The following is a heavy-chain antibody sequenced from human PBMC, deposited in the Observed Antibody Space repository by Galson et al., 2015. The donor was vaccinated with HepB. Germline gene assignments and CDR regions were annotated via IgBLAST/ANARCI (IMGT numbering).Heavy chain of an antibody. D-gene: IGHD6-6*01. CDR3: AKPLYSEYSSSYFDY. Sequence: SLRLSCAASGFTFSSYGMHWVRQAPGKGLEWVAVISYDGSNKYYADSVKGRFTISRDNSKNTLYLQMNSLRAEDTAVYYCAKPLYSEYSSSYFDYWGQGTLVTVSS. J-gene: IGHJ4*02. V-gene: IGHV3-30*18. CDR1: GFTFSSYG. CDR2: ISYDGSNK.